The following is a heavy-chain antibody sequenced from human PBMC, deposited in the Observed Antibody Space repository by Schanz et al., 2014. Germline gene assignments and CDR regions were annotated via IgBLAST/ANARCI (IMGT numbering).Heavy chain of an antibody. V-gene: IGHV3-23*04. CDR1: GFTFSIYA. J-gene: IGHJ3*02. Sequence: VRLVESGGGVVQPGRSLRLSCAASGFTFSIYAMHWVRQAPGKGLEWVSAISGSGGSTYYADSVKGRFTISRDNSKNTLYLQMNSLRAEDTAVYYCAKGRFGELSAFDIWGQGTMVTVSS. CDR3: AKGRFGELSAFDI. D-gene: IGHD3-10*01. CDR2: ISGSGGST.